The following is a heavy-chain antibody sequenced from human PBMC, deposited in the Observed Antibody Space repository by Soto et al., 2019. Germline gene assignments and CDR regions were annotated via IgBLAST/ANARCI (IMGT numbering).Heavy chain of an antibody. V-gene: IGHV4-61*05. CDR1: GGSISSSSYY. Sequence: SETLSLTCTVSGGSISSSSYYWGWIRQPPGKGLEWIGYIWYSGRTNYKSSLRSRVTISLDTSKNQFSLTMDSVTAEDTAVYYCAKGGRQWLVTSDFNYWGQGALVTVSS. CDR2: IWYSGRT. J-gene: IGHJ4*02. D-gene: IGHD6-19*01. CDR3: AKGGRQWLVTSDFNY.